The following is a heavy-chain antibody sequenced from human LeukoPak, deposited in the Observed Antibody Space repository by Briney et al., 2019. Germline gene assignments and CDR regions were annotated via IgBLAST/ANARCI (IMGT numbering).Heavy chain of an antibody. CDR1: GSRFTSYW. CDR2: IYPGDSDT. J-gene: IGHJ4*02. Sequence: GAPLKISCKGSGSRFTSYWIGWVRQLPGKGLEGMGIIYPGDSDTRYSPSFQGQVTISVDKSISTAYLQWSSLKASDTAMYYCARLTYYYGSGSYWPGYFDYWGQGTLVTVSS. CDR3: ARLTYYYGSGSYWPGYFDY. V-gene: IGHV5-51*01. D-gene: IGHD3-10*01.